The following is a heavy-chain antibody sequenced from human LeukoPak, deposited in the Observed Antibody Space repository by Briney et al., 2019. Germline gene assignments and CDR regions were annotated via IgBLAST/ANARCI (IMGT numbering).Heavy chain of an antibody. J-gene: IGHJ6*03. CDR2: IYYSGSA. Sequence: SETLSLTCTVSGGSISSYYWSWIRQPPGKGLEWIGYIYYSGSANYNPSLKSRVTISVDTSKNQFSLKLSSVTAADTAAYYCARDRAGFRRTGNYYYMDVWGKGTTVTVSS. CDR3: ARDRAGFRRTGNYYYMDV. D-gene: IGHD6-19*01. CDR1: GGSISSYY. V-gene: IGHV4-59*01.